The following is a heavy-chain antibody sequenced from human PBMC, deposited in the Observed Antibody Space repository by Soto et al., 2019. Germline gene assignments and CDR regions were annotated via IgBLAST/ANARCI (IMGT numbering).Heavy chain of an antibody. CDR2: IFSNDDK. CDR1: GFSLSNARMG. Sequence: QVTLKESGPVLVKPTETLTLTCTVAGFSLSNARMGVSWIRQPPGKALEWLAHIFSNDDKSYSTSLKSRLTTSNDTSKSQLVRTMTSMEPVDAATYYCARMGGGSAYPDYWGQGTLVTVSS. D-gene: IGHD2-15*01. CDR3: ARMGGGSAYPDY. J-gene: IGHJ4*02. V-gene: IGHV2-26*01.